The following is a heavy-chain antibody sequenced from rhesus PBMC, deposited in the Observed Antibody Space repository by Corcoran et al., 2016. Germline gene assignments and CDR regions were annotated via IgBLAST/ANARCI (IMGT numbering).Heavy chain of an antibody. Sequence: QVQLQESVPGLVKPSETLSLTCAVSGGSIRGYYWSWIRQPPGTGLEWIGRIYGSGGSTDDNPSLKSRVTISTDTTKNQFSLKLSSVTAADTAVYYCARHNYAKRYGLDSWGQGVVVTVSS. CDR3: ARHNYAKRYGLDS. CDR2: IYGSGGST. D-gene: IGHD4-11*01. J-gene: IGHJ6*01. V-gene: IGHV4-160*01. CDR1: GGSIRGYY.